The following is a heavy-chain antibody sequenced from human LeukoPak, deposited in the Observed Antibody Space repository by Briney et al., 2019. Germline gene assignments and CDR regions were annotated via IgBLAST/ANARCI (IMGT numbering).Heavy chain of an antibody. D-gene: IGHD5-12*01. CDR3: ASYSGYAQ. V-gene: IGHV1-8*03. CDR2: MNPNSGNT. Sequence: ASVKVSCKASGYTFTSYDVNWERQATGQGLEWMGWMNPNSGNTGYAQKFQGRVTISRNTSITTAYMELSGLTSEDTAVYYCASYSGYAQWGQGTLVTVSS. J-gene: IGHJ4*02. CDR1: GYTFTSYD.